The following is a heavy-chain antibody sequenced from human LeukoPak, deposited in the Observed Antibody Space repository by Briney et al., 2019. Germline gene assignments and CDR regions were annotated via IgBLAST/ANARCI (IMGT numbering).Heavy chain of an antibody. D-gene: IGHD3-22*01. Sequence: PSETLSFTCTVASGTISGYYWSWIRQPAGKGLEWIGRIYNSGSTNYNPSLKSRVTMSVDTSKNQFFLKLSSVTAADTAVYYCASVIGGAGYYFDYWGQGTLVTVSS. J-gene: IGHJ4*02. V-gene: IGHV4-4*07. CDR1: SGTISGYY. CDR2: IYNSGST. CDR3: ASVIGGAGYYFDY.